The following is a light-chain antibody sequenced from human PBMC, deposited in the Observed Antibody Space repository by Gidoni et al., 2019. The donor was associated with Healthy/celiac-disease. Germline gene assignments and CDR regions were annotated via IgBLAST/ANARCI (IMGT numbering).Light chain of an antibody. CDR3: QQYYSTPGLT. V-gene: IGKV4-1*01. J-gene: IGKJ3*01. CDR2: WAS. Sequence: DIVMTQSPDSLAGCLGERATINCKSSQSVLYSANNKNYLAWYQQKPGQPPKLLIYWASTRESGVPDRFSGSGSGTDLTLTISSLQAEDVAVYYCQQYYSTPGLTFGPGTKVDIK. CDR1: QSVLYSANNKNY.